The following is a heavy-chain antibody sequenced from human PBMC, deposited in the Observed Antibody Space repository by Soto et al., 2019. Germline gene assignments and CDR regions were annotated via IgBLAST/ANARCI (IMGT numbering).Heavy chain of an antibody. CDR1: GGTFSSYA. D-gene: IGHD3-10*01. V-gene: IGHV1-69*06. J-gene: IGHJ4*02. CDR2: IIPTFGTA. Sequence: ASVKVSCKASGGTFSSYAISWVRQAPGQGLEWMGGIIPTFGTANYAQKFQGRVTITADKSTSTAYMELSSLRSEDTAVYYCARVPPWGNSAGDYYIQHYDSWGQGTPVTVSS. CDR3: ARVPPWGNSAGDYYIQHYDS.